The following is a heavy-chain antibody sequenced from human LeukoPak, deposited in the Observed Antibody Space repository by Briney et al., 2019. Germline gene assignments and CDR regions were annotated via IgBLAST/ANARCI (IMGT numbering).Heavy chain of an antibody. D-gene: IGHD2-21*01. J-gene: IGHJ4*02. Sequence: PGGSLRLSCAASGFTFSSYAMHWVRQAPGKGLEWVAVISYDGSNKYYADPVKGRFTISRDNSKNTLYLQMNSLRAEDTAVYYCARDLNNCAGKGDCWGQGTLVTVSS. CDR3: ARDLNNCAGKGDC. CDR2: ISYDGSNK. CDR1: GFTFSSYA. V-gene: IGHV3-30*01.